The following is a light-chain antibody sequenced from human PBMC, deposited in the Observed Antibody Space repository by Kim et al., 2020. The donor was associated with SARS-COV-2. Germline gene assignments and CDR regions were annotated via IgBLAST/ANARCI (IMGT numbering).Light chain of an antibody. J-gene: IGKJ4*01. CDR1: ESASRN. CDR2: GAS. Sequence: EIVMTQSPATLSVSPGKTATLSCRASESASRNLAWYQQKPGQAPRLIIYGASTRATGIPARFSGSGSGTEFTVTISGLQSEDSAVYYCQQHNQWPLTFGGGTKVDIK. CDR3: QQHNQWPLT. V-gene: IGKV3-15*01.